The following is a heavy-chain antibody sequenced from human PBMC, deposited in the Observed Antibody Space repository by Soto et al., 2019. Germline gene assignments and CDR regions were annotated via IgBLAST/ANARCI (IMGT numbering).Heavy chain of an antibody. CDR1: DYIFLAYG. V-gene: IGHV1-18*01. CDR2: ISPKFGRT. D-gene: IGHD2-15*01. J-gene: IGHJ2*01. CDR3: ARDDCNGGSCDGGHYLDL. Sequence: QVQLVQSGPEVKKAGASVKVSCTAPTDYIFLAYGFDWVRQAPGQGLEWMGWISPKFGRTNYARTLQGRFTKTTDVSTKTVSMELRDLRSDDTAVYYCARDDCNGGSCDGGHYLDLWGRGTPISVSS.